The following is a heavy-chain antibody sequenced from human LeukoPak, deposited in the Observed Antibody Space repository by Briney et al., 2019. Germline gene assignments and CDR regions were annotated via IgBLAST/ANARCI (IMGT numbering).Heavy chain of an antibody. J-gene: IGHJ6*02. V-gene: IGHV4-59*08. CDR1: GGSISSYY. D-gene: IGHD6-19*01. Sequence: SETLSLTCTVSGGSISSYYWTWIRQPPGKGLESIGYIYYSGSTNYNPSLKSRVTISADTSKNQFSLKLTSVTAADTAVYYCARQYSSGWYGHYYYYYGMDVWGQGTTVTVSS. CDR3: ARQYSSGWYGHYYYYYGMDV. CDR2: IYYSGST.